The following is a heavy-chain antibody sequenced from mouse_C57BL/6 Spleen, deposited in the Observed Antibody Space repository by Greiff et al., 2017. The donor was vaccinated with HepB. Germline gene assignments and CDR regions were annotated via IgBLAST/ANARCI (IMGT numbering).Heavy chain of an antibody. D-gene: IGHD2-4*01. Sequence: DVQLVESGGGLVKPGGSLKLSCAASGFTFSSYAMSWVRQTPEKRLEWVATISDGGSYTYYPDNVKGRFTISRDNAKNNLYLQMSHLKSEDTAMYYCARVYDYLFAYWGQGTLVTVSA. CDR1: GFTFSSYA. J-gene: IGHJ3*01. CDR3: ARVYDYLFAY. CDR2: ISDGGSYT. V-gene: IGHV5-4*01.